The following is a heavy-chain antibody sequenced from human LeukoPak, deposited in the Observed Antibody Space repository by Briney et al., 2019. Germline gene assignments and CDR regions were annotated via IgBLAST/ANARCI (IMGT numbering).Heavy chain of an antibody. CDR1: GGSISSGGYY. V-gene: IGHV4-61*02. D-gene: IGHD2-2*01. CDR2: FYTSENT. CDR3: ARGDCSSTSCSFDY. J-gene: IGHJ4*02. Sequence: SETLSLTCTVSGGSISSGGYYWSCIQQPAGKGLEWIGRFYTSENTKYNPSLKSRVTISVDTSKNQFSLKLSSVTAADTAVYYCARGDCSSTSCSFDYWGQGTLVTVSS.